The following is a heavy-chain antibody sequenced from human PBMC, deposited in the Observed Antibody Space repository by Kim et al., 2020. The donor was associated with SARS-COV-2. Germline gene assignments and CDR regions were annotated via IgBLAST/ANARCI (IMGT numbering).Heavy chain of an antibody. V-gene: IGHV3-15*01. Sequence: TDYAAPVKGRFTISRDDSKNTVYLQMNSLKTEDTAVYYCITDFGDGYKGGWGQGTLVTVSS. CDR2: T. J-gene: IGHJ4*02. D-gene: IGHD5-12*01. CDR3: ITDFGDGYKGG.